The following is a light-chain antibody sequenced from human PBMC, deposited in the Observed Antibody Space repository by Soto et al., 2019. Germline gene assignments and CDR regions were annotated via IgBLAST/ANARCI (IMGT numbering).Light chain of an antibody. Sequence: DIQMTQSPSTLSASVGDRVTITCRASQSISSWLTWYQQKAGQAPKLLIYKASIVESGVPSRFSGSGAGTEFTRTNSSLLPYDSATYSRQQYYYVPTFRQGNSVEVK. CDR3: QQYYYVPT. CDR2: KAS. J-gene: IGKJ1*01. CDR1: QSISSW. V-gene: IGKV1-5*03.